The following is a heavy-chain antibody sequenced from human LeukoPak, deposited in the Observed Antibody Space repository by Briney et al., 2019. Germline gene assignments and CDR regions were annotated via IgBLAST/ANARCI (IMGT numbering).Heavy chain of an antibody. D-gene: IGHD4-11*01. J-gene: IGHJ6*02. CDR3: ASDTVTSLIYYYYGMDV. Sequence: PGGSLRLSCAASGFTVSSNYMSWVRQAPGKGLEWVSVIYSGGRTYYADSVKGRFTISRDNSKNALYLQMSSLRAEDTAVYYCASDTVTSLIYYYYGMDVWGQGTTVTVSS. CDR1: GFTVSSNY. V-gene: IGHV3-53*01. CDR2: IYSGGRT.